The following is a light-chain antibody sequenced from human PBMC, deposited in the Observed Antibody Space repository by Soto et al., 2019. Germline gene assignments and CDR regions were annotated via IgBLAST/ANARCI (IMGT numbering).Light chain of an antibody. CDR3: CSYAGSFGV. CDR2: DVI. J-gene: IGLJ3*02. V-gene: IGLV2-11*01. CDR1: SSDVGGSKY. Sequence: QSALTQPRSVSGSPGQSVTISCTGTSSDVGGSKYVSWYQQHPGKAPKLMIYDVIERPSGVPDRFSGSKSGNTASLTISGLQAEDGGDYYCCSYAGSFGVFGGGTKLTVL.